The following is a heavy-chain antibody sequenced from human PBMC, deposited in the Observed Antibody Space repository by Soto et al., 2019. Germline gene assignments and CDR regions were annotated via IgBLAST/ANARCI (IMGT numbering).Heavy chain of an antibody. Sequence: PSETLSLTCAVYGGSFSGYYWSWIRQPPGKGLEWIGEINHSGSTNYNPSLKSRVTISVDTSKNQFSLKLSSVTAADTAVYYCARTRARGSSGYTYYYYYGTDVWGQGTTVTVSS. D-gene: IGHD3-22*01. CDR1: GGSFSGYY. J-gene: IGHJ6*02. CDR3: ARTRARGSSGYTYYYYYGTDV. CDR2: INHSGST. V-gene: IGHV4-34*01.